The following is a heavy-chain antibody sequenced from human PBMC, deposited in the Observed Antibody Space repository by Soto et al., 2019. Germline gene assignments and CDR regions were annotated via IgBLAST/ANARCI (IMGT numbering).Heavy chain of an antibody. CDR3: ARDPLMCQCNRGCPLDY. Sequence: ASVKVSCKASGYTFTSYAMHWVRQAPGQRLEWMGWINAGNGNTKYSQKFQGRVTITRDKSASTAYMELSSLRSEDTAVYYCARDPLMCQCNRGCPLDYWGQGTLVTVSS. CDR2: INAGNGNT. V-gene: IGHV1-3*01. D-gene: IGHD6-19*01. CDR1: GYTFTSYA. J-gene: IGHJ4*02.